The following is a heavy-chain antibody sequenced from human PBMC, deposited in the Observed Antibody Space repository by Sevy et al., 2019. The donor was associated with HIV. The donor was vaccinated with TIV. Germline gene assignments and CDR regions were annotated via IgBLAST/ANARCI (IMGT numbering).Heavy chain of an antibody. CDR2: IKSKPDGGTT. V-gene: IGHV3-15*01. J-gene: IGHJ4*02. Sequence: GGSLRLSCVVSGFTFSNAWMYWVRQAPGKGLEWVGRIKSKPDGGTTDYIAPVRSRFVISRDDSRDTVYLQMNSLKTEDTAVYYCNTDLAYGDYWMGYWGQGTLVTVSS. D-gene: IGHD4-17*01. CDR3: NTDLAYGDYWMGY. CDR1: GFTFSNAW.